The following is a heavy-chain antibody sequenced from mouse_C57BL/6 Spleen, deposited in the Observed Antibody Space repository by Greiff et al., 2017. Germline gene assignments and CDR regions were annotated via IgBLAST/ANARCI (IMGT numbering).Heavy chain of an antibody. V-gene: IGHV1-39*01. Sequence: EVKLVESGPELVKPGASVKISCKASGYSFTDYNMNWVKQSNGKSLEWIGVINPNYGTTSYNQKFKGKATLTVDQSSSTAYMQLNSLTSEDSAVYYCARSWLRREDFDYWGQGTTLTVSS. CDR1: GYSFTDYN. CDR3: ARSWLRREDFDY. J-gene: IGHJ2*01. CDR2: INPNYGTT. D-gene: IGHD2-2*01.